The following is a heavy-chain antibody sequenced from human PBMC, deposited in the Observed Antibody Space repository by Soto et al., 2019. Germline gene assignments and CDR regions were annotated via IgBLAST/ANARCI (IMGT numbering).Heavy chain of an antibody. D-gene: IGHD3-3*01. CDR2: IRSKAYGGTT. V-gene: IGHV3-49*03. J-gene: IGHJ6*02. Sequence: GGSLRLSCTASGFTFGDYAMSWFRQAPGKGLEWVGFIRSKAYGGTTEYAASVKGRFTISRDDSKSIAYLQMNSLKTEDTAVYYCTRDVSTYYDFWSGYFGTYYYGMDVWGQGTTVTGSS. CDR1: GFTFGDYA. CDR3: TRDVSTYYDFWSGYFGTYYYGMDV.